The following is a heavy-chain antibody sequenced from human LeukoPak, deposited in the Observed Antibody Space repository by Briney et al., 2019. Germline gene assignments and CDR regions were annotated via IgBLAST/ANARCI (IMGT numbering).Heavy chain of an antibody. V-gene: IGHV3-74*01. J-gene: IGHJ4*02. CDR3: TTDTFGARDS. D-gene: IGHD3-10*01. CDR2: INEDGSSA. CDR1: GYTFSRYW. Sequence: GGSLRLSCAASGYTFSRYWMHWVRQGPGKGLVWVSRINEDGSSASYAESVRGRFTISRDNAKNTLYLQMNSLRAEDAAVYYCTTDTFGARDSWGQGTLVTVSS.